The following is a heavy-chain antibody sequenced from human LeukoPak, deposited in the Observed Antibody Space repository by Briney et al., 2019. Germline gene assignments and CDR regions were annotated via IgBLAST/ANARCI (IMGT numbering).Heavy chain of an antibody. CDR2: INPNSGGT. V-gene: IGHV1-2*02. J-gene: IGHJ4*02. Sequence: GASVKVSCKASGYTFTGYYMHWVRQAPGQGLEWMGWINPNSGGTNYAQKFQGRVTMTRDTSISTAYMERSRLRDDDTAVYYCASVYGIVPAALYWGQGTLVTVSS. CDR3: ASVYGIVPAALY. CDR1: GYTFTGYY. D-gene: IGHD2-2*01.